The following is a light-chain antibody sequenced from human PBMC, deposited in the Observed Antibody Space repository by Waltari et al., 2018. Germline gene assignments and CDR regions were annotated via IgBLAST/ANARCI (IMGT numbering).Light chain of an antibody. Sequence: QSVLTQPASVSGSPGQPITISCTGTTSDLGSYRSVSWYQQYPGKAPKLIIYDLTERPSGVSTRFSGSKSGNTASLTISGLQADDEADYFCSSYTGRGTVIFGRGTMVTVL. V-gene: IGLV2-14*01. CDR3: SSYTGRGTVI. CDR1: TSDLGSYRS. CDR2: DLT. J-gene: IGLJ2*01.